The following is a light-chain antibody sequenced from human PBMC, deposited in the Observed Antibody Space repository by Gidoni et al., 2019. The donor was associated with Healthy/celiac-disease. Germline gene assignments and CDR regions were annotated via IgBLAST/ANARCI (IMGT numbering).Light chain of an antibody. CDR2: LGS. CDR3: MQALRPPPLCT. V-gene: IGKV2-28*01. J-gene: IGKJ2*02. Sequence: ENVRNQSPIPLAGTPGAPASIHCRSSQSHLHSNGYNYLDWYLQKPGQSPQLLIYLGSNRASGVPDRFSFSGSGTDFALTLSIVEAEDVGVYSCMQALRPPPLCTFGQGTKLEIK. CDR1: QSHLHSNGYNY.